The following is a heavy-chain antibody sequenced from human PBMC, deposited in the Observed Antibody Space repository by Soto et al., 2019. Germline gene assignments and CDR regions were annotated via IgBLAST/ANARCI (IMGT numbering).Heavy chain of an antibody. CDR2: IYNGGTT. J-gene: IGHJ4*02. V-gene: IGHV3-66*01. D-gene: IGHD3-16*01. CDR1: GFSVSYSY. Sequence: EVQLVESGGGLVQPGESLRLSCAASGFSVSYSYMSWVRQTPWKGLEWVSVIYNGGTTYYADSVKGRFTISRDDSRNTMFLQMKSLRVDDTALYYCVKELRSVRNEREAYCWGQGTLVTVSS. CDR3: VKELRSVRNEREAYC.